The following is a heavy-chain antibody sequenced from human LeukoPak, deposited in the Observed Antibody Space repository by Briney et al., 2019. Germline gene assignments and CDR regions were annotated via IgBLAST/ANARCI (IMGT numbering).Heavy chain of an antibody. Sequence: PGGSLRLSCAASGFAFSNYWLGWVRQAPGRGLEWVANMKQDGSEEYYVESVRGRFTISRDNAKNSLYLQMNSLRVEDTGVYYCAKNRADQNYADAFEIWGQGTMVRVYS. J-gene: IGHJ3*02. D-gene: IGHD5-24*01. CDR3: AKNRADQNYADAFEI. V-gene: IGHV3-7*01. CDR1: GFAFSNYW. CDR2: MKQDGSEE.